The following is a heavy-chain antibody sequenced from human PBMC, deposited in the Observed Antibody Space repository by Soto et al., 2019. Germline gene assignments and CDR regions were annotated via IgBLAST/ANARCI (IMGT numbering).Heavy chain of an antibody. J-gene: IGHJ6*02. CDR1: GGSINSYY. Sequence: SETLSLTCTVSGGSINSYYWSWIRPPPGKGLEWIGYIYYNGYTNYNPSLKSRVTISVDTSKNQFSLRLSSVTAADTAVYYCARDGYNARGGYYYGMDVWGQGTTVTVSS. CDR2: IYYNGYT. V-gene: IGHV4-59*01. D-gene: IGHD5-12*01. CDR3: ARDGYNARGGYYYGMDV.